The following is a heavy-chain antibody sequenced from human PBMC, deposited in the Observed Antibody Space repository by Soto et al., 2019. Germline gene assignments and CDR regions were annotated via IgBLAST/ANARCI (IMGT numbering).Heavy chain of an antibody. CDR3: ARDQHYGDYYFDY. CDR1: GFTFSSYA. Sequence: GGSLRLSCAASGFTFSSYAMSWVRQAPGKGLEWVSAISGSGGSTYYADSVKGRFTISRDNSKNTLYLQMNSLRAEDTAVYYCARDQHYGDYYFDYWGQGTLVTVSS. J-gene: IGHJ4*02. D-gene: IGHD4-17*01. CDR2: ISGSGGST. V-gene: IGHV3-23*01.